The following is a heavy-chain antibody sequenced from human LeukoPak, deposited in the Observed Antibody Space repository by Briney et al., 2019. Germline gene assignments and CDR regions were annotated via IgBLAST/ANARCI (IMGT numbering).Heavy chain of an antibody. V-gene: IGHV3-21*01. CDR2: LSRSSIYI. CDR3: VRDRGGSSAYNWFDP. Sequence: GGSLRLSCAGSGFTFSDYSMNWVRQTPGMGLEWVAALSRSSIYIYYADSVKGRFTISRDNAKKSLYLQMNRLTDDDTGVYYCVRDRGGSSAYNWFDPWGQGTLVTVSS. D-gene: IGHD6-6*01. CDR1: GFTFSDYS. J-gene: IGHJ5*02.